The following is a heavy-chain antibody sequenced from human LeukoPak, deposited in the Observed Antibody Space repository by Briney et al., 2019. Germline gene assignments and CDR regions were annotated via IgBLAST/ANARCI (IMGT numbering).Heavy chain of an antibody. CDR3: ARRGSQFDY. CDR2: IYTSGST. CDR1: GGSISSYY. J-gene: IGHJ4*02. Sequence: SETLSLTCTVSGGSISSYYWSWIRQPPGKGLEWIGYIYTSGSTNYNPSLKSRVTISVDTSKNRLSLKLSSVTAADTAVYYCARRGSQFDYWGQGTLVTVSS. V-gene: IGHV4-4*09. D-gene: IGHD6-19*01.